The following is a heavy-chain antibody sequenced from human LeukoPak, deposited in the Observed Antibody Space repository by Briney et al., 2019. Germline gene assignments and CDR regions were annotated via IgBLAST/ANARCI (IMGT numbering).Heavy chain of an antibody. J-gene: IGHJ4*02. CDR3: ARGRYGDYPFDY. CDR1: GFTFSGCW. D-gene: IGHD4-17*01. CDR2: IKQDGSEK. Sequence: PGGSLRLSCAASGFTFSGCWMTWVRQAPGKGLEWVANIKQDGSEKYYVDSVKGRFTISRDNAKNSLCLQMNSLRAEDTAVYYCARGRYGDYPFDYWGQGTLVTVSS. V-gene: IGHV3-7*01.